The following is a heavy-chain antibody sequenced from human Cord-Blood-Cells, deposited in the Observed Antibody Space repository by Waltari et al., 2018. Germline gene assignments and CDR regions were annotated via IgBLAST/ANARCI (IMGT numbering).Heavy chain of an antibody. CDR3: AKGLYSNYNWFDP. CDR2: ISGSGGST. CDR1: GFPFSCFA. J-gene: IGHJ5*02. D-gene: IGHD4-4*01. Sequence: EVQLWESGGGCVQPGWSLSLSCPASGFPFSCFALIRLPEAPGKGLEWVSAISGSGGSTYYADSVKGRFTISRDNSKNTLYLQMNSLRAEDTAVYYCAKGLYSNYNWFDPWGQGTLVTVSS. V-gene: IGHV3-23*01.